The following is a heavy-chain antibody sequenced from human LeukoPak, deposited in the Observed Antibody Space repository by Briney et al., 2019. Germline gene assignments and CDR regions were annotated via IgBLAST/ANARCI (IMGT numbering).Heavy chain of an antibody. Sequence: PSETLSLTCIVPGGSINNYYWSWIRQPPGKGLEWIGHIYYGGSTDYNPSLKSRVTISVDTSKNQFSLKLNSVTAADTAVYYCARHRGPAADFFCDYWGQGALVTVSS. CDR2: IYYGGST. CDR3: ARHRGPAADFFCDY. J-gene: IGHJ4*02. V-gene: IGHV4-59*08. CDR1: GGSINNYY. D-gene: IGHD2-2*01.